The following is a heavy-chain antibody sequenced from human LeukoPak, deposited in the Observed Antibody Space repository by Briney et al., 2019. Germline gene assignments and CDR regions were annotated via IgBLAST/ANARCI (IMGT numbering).Heavy chain of an antibody. D-gene: IGHD1-26*01. J-gene: IGHJ4*02. CDR3: ARESGSYYGLGY. V-gene: IGHV3-74*01. CDR2: ISTDGFST. Sequence: GGSLRLSCAASGFTFSSYWMHWVRQARGKGLVWVSRISTDGFSTIYADSVKGRFTISRDNAKNTLYLQMSSLRAEDTAVYYCARESGSYYGLGYWGQGTLVTVSS. CDR1: GFTFSSYW.